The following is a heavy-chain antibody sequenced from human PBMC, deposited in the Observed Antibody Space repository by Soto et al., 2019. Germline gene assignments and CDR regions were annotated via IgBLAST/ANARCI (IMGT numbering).Heavy chain of an antibody. D-gene: IGHD2-15*01. Sequence: ASVKVSCKASGYTFTSYGISWVRQAPGQGLEWMGWISAYNGNTNYAQKFQGRVTITADKSTSTAYMELSSLRSEDTAVYYCARDLFRGVVVVAAQDAFDIWGKGTMVTVS. CDR3: ARDLFRGVVVVAAQDAFDI. V-gene: IGHV1-18*01. CDR1: GYTFTSYG. CDR2: ISAYNGNT. J-gene: IGHJ3*02.